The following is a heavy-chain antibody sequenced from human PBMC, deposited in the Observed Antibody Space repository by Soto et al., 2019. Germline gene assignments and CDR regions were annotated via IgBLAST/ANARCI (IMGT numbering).Heavy chain of an antibody. CDR1: GFTFSSYW. J-gene: IGHJ3*02. CDR3: ASPYFYYYDSKTGAFDI. V-gene: IGHV3-7*03. CDR2: IKQDGSEK. Sequence: PGVSLRLSCAASGFTFSSYWMSWVRQAPGKGLEWVANIKQDGSEKYYVDSVKGRFTISRDNAKNSLYLQMNSLRAEDTAVYYCASPYFYYYDSKTGAFDIWGQGTMVTVAS. D-gene: IGHD3-22*01.